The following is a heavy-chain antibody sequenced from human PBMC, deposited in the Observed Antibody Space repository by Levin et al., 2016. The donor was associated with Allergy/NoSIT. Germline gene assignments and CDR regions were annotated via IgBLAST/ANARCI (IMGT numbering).Heavy chain of an antibody. Sequence: WIRQPPGKALEWFAHIFSNDEKSYSTSLKSRLTISKDTSKSQVVLTMTNMDPVDTATYYCARVATNGYSSSWYRRYYYYMDVWGKGTTVTVSS. V-gene: IGHV2-26*01. CDR2: IFSNDEK. CDR3: ARVATNGYSSSWYRRYYYYMDV. J-gene: IGHJ6*03. D-gene: IGHD6-13*01.